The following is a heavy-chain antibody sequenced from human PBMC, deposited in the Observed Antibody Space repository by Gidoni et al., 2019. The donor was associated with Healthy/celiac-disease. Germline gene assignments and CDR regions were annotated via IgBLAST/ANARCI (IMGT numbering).Heavy chain of an antibody. CDR3: ARVAGEGSWTIGWFDP. Sequence: EVKKPGSSVKVSCKASGGTFSSYAISWVRQAPGQGLEWMGGIIPILGIANYAQKFQGRVTITADKSTSTAYMELSSLRSEDTAVYYCARVAGEGSWTIGWFDPWGQGTLVTVSS. D-gene: IGHD6-13*01. J-gene: IGHJ5*02. V-gene: IGHV1-69*10. CDR1: GGTFSSYA. CDR2: IIPILGIA.